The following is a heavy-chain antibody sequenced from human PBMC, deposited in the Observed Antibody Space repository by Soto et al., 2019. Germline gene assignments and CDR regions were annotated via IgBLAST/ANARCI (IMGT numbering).Heavy chain of an antibody. CDR1: GYTFTSYA. J-gene: IGHJ6*02. CDR3: ARDPRGWWLVDQYYYYGMDV. V-gene: IGHV1-3*01. Sequence: ASVKVSCKASGYTFTSYAMHWVRQAPGQRLEWMGRINAGNGNTKYSQKFQGRVTITRDTSASTAYMELSSLRSEDTAVYYCARDPRGWWLVDQYYYYGMDVWGQGTTVTVSS. D-gene: IGHD6-19*01. CDR2: INAGNGNT.